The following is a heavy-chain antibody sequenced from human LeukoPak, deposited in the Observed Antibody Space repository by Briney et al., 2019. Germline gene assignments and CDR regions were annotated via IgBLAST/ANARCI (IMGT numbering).Heavy chain of an antibody. V-gene: IGHV1-69*04. J-gene: IGHJ6*02. D-gene: IGHD3-22*01. Sequence: ASVKVSCKASGGTFSSYTISWVRQAPGQGLEWMGRITPILGIANYAQKFQGRVTITADKSTSTAYMELSSLRSEDTAVYYCARDGDYYDSSGDDYYYGMDVWGQGTTVTVSS. CDR2: ITPILGIA. CDR1: GGTFSSYT. CDR3: ARDGDYYDSSGDDYYYGMDV.